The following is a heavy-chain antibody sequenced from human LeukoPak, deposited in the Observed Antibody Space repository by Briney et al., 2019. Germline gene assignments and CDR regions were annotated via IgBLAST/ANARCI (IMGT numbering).Heavy chain of an antibody. CDR2: IGTAGDT. Sequence: XXXVRXATGKXLEWVSAIGTAGDTYYPGSVKGRFTISRENAKNSLYLQMNSLRAGDTAVYYCARALNVGGAHDAFDIWGQGTMVTVSS. J-gene: IGHJ3*02. CDR3: ARALNVGGAHDAFDI. D-gene: IGHD2-21*01. V-gene: IGHV3-13*01.